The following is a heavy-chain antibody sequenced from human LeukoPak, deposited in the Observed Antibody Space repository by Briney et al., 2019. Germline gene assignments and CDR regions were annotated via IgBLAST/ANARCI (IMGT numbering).Heavy chain of an antibody. CDR2: ISYSGST. CDR3: ARLSVIVGAALEYYYYYMDV. V-gene: IGHV4-59*12. Sequence: PSETLSLTCTVSGGSISSYFWSWFRQPPGKGLEWIGYISYSGSTNYNPSLKSRITISADKSKNQVSLKLTSVTAADTAVYYCARLSVIVGAALEYYYYYMDVWGQGTTVTVSS. D-gene: IGHD1-26*01. J-gene: IGHJ6*03. CDR1: GGSISSYF.